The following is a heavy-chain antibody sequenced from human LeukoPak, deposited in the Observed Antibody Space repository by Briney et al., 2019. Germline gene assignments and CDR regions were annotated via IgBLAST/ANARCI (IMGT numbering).Heavy chain of an antibody. Sequence: GGSLRLSCAASGFTVSSNYMSWVRQAPGQGLEWVSVIYSCQRTYYVGSVKGRFTNSRENSKNPLYLQMNDLRAEDTAVYYCAREMVRGVIILWGQGTLVTVSS. CDR1: GFTVSSNY. D-gene: IGHD3-10*01. CDR2: IYSCQRT. J-gene: IGHJ4*02. V-gene: IGHV3-53*01. CDR3: AREMVRGVIIL.